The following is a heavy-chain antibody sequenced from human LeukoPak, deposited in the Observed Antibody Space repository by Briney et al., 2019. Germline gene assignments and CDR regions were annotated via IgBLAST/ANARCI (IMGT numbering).Heavy chain of an antibody. CDR2: ISYDGSNK. CDR3: AKDGRYSSIDY. J-gene: IGHJ4*02. D-gene: IGHD6-13*01. CDR1: GFTFSSYG. V-gene: IGHV3-30*18. Sequence: PGRSLRLSCAASGFTFSSYGMHWVRQAPGKGLEWVAVISYDGSNKYYADSVKGRFTISRDNSKNTLYLQMNSLRAEDTAVYYCAKDGRYSSIDYWGQGTLVTVSS.